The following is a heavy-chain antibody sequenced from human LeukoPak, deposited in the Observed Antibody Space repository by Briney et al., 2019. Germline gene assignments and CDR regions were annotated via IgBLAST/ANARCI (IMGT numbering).Heavy chain of an antibody. CDR2: ISYDGSNK. CDR3: ARDSGWSNAFDI. J-gene: IGHJ3*02. D-gene: IGHD6-19*01. Sequence: GRSLRLSCAASGFTFRSYAMHWVRQAPGKGLEWVAVISYDGSNKYYALSVKGRFTISRDNSKNTLDLQMNSMRAEDTAVYYCARDSGWSNAFDIWGQGTMVTVSS. V-gene: IGHV3-30*04. CDR1: GFTFRSYA.